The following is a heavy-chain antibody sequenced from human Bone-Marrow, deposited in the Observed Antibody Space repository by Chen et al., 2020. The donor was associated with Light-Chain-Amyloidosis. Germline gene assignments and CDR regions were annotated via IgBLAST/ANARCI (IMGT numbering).Heavy chain of an antibody. V-gene: IGHV3-53*02. CDR3: ARGSRAAGGLGSGYFDS. D-gene: IGHD6-13*01. CDR2: IYNDDGGGT. Sequence: DVQSLETGGGLITPGGSLRLPWSAPGFIVRSISMHSVRQAPGKGPEWFAGIYNDDGGGTHYPDSVRGRFAISSDNSKNTVYLQMNSRRVEDTAIYYCARGSRAAGGLGSGYFDSWGQGILVTVSS. CDR1: GFIVRSIS. J-gene: IGHJ4*02.